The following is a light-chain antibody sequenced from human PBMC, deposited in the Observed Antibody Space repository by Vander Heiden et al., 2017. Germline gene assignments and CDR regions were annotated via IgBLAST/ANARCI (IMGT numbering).Light chain of an antibody. Sequence: DIVMTQSPDSLAVSLGERATINCKSSQSVLYSSNNKNYLAWYQQKPGQPPKLLIYWASTRESGVPDRFSGRGSGTDFTLTISSLHAEDVTVYYCQQYDSTPLTFGGGTKVEIK. J-gene: IGKJ4*01. CDR3: QQYDSTPLT. CDR1: QSVLYSSNNKNY. CDR2: WAS. V-gene: IGKV4-1*01.